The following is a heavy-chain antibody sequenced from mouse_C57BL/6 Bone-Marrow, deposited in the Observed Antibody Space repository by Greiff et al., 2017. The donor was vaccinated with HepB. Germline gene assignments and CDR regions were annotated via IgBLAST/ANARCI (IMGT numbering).Heavy chain of an antibody. D-gene: IGHD2-2*01. CDR1: GYAFSSSW. Sequence: QVQLQQSGPELVKPGASVKISCKASGYAFSSSWMNWVKQRPGKGLEWIGRIYPGDGDTNYNGKFKGKATLTADKSSSPAYMQLSSLTSEDSAVYFCARGMIYYGFFDYWGQGTTLTVSS. CDR3: ARGMIYYGFFDY. V-gene: IGHV1-82*01. CDR2: IYPGDGDT. J-gene: IGHJ2*01.